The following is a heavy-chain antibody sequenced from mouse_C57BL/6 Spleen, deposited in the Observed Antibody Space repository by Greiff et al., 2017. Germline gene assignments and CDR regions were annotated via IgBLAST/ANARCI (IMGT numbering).Heavy chain of an antibody. D-gene: IGHD1-1*01. V-gene: IGHV1-80*01. CDR1: GYAFSSYW. CDR2: IYPGDGDT. CDR3: ARWGRTVPLDY. J-gene: IGHJ2*01. Sequence: QVQLQQSGAELVKPGASVKISCKASGYAFSSYWMNWVKQRPGKGLEWIGQIYPGDGDTNYNGKFKGKATLTADKSSSTAYMQLSSLTSEDSAVYFCARWGRTVPLDYWGQGTTLTVSS.